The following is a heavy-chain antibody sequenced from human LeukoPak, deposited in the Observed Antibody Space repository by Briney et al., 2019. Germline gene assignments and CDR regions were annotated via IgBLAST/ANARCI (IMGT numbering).Heavy chain of an antibody. CDR3: ARGWYSSSSVDY. J-gene: IGHJ4*02. D-gene: IGHD6-6*01. CDR2: ISSSGSTI. Sequence: GGSLRLSCAASGFTFSSYEMNWVRQAPGKGLEWVSYISSSGSTIYYADSVKGRFTISRDNAKNSLYLHMNSLRAEDTAVYYCARGWYSSSSVDYWGQGTLVTVSS. CDR1: GFTFSSYE. V-gene: IGHV3-48*03.